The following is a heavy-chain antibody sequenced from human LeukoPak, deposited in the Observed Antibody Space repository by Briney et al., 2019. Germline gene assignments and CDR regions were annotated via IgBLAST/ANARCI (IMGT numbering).Heavy chain of an antibody. CDR3: TRAASSGPLFTYHMDV. CDR1: GGSISSSSYY. CDR2: IYYSGST. V-gene: IGHV4-39*07. Sequence: PSETLSLTCTVSGGSISSSSYYWGWIRQPPGKGLEWIGSIYYSGSTYYNPSLKSRVTISVDTSKNQFSLKLSSVTAADTAVYYCTRAASSGPLFTYHMDVWGKGTTVTVSS. J-gene: IGHJ6*03. D-gene: IGHD3-22*01.